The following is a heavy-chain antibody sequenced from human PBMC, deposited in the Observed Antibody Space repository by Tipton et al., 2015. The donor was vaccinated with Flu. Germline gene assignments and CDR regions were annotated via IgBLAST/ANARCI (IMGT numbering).Heavy chain of an antibody. CDR3: AREGRNSGGLDY. Sequence: TLSLTCTVSGGSISSSSYHWGWIRQPPGMGLEWIGSVHYSGSTYQNPSLESRVTISVDTSRNQFSLKLSSVTAADTAMYFCAREGRNSGGLDYWGQGTLVTVSS. D-gene: IGHD1-26*01. CDR1: GGSISSSSYH. J-gene: IGHJ4*02. CDR2: VHYSGST. V-gene: IGHV4-39*07.